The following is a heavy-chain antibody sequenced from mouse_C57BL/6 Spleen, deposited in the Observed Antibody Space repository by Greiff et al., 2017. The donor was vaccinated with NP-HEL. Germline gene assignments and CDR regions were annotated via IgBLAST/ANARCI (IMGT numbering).Heavy chain of an antibody. CDR3: ARGDNPWYFDV. CDR1: GYTFTNYW. CDR2: IYPGGGYT. D-gene: IGHD1-3*01. Sequence: VQLQQSGAELVRPGTSVKMSCKASGYTFTNYWIGWAKQRPGHGLEWIGDIYPGGGYTNYNEKFKGKATLTADKSSSTAYMQFSSLTSEDSAIYYCARGDNPWYFDVWGTGTTVTVSS. V-gene: IGHV1-63*01. J-gene: IGHJ1*03.